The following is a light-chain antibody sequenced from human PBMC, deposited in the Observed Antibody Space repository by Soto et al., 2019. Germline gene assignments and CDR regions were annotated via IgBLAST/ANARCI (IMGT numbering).Light chain of an antibody. CDR3: LQALQTPWT. CDR1: QSLLHSNGYNY. Sequence: IAMTQSPLSLPVTPGEPASISCRSSQSLLHSNGYNYLDWYLQKPGQSPQLLIYLGSNRASGVPDRFSGSGSGTDFTLKISRVEAEDVGVYYCLQALQTPWTFGQGTKVEIK. V-gene: IGKV2-28*01. J-gene: IGKJ1*01. CDR2: LGS.